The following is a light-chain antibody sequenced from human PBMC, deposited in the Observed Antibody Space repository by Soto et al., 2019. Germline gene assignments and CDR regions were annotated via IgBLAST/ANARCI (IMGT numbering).Light chain of an antibody. CDR1: QSVSSY. V-gene: IGKV3-11*01. CDR3: QQRSNWPLT. Sequence: EIVLTQSPATLSLSPGERATLSCRASQSVSSYVAWYQSKPGQAPRLLMYDASNRVIGIPASFSGSGSGTDFTLTISSLEPEDFAVYYCQQRSNWPLTFGGGTTVEI. CDR2: DAS. J-gene: IGKJ4*01.